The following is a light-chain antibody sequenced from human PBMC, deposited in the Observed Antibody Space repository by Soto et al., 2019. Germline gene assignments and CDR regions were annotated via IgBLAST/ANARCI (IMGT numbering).Light chain of an antibody. J-gene: IGKJ4*01. CDR2: GAS. V-gene: IGKV3-20*01. CDR3: QQYVDSSPT. Sequence: IVLTQSPGTLSLSPGESATLSCRASLNVTGRFLAWFHHKPGHSPRLLLYGASRRATGIPERFSGDGSGTDFTLTISRLEPDDFAIYYCQQYVDSSPTFGGGTKVDIK. CDR1: LNVTGRF.